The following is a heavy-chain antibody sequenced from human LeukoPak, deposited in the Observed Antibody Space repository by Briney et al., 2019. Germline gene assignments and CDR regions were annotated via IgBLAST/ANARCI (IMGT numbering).Heavy chain of an antibody. CDR3: ASGLLYYGSGSYAFDI. CDR1: GGSFSGYY. V-gene: IGHV4-34*01. Sequence: SETLSLTCAVYGGSFSGYYWSWIRQPPGKGLEWIGEVNHSGSTYYNPSLKSRVTISVDTSKNQFSLKLSSVTAADTAVYYCASGLLYYGSGSYAFDIWGQGTMVTVSS. CDR2: VNHSGST. J-gene: IGHJ3*02. D-gene: IGHD3-10*01.